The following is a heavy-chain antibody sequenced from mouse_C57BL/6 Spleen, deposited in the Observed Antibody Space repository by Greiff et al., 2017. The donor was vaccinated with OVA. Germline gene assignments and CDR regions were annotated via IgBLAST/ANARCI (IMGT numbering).Heavy chain of an antibody. V-gene: IGHV5-16*01. CDR3: ARGSNYWYFDV. Sequence: DVKLVESEGGLVQPGSSMKLSCTASGFTFSDYYMAWVRQVPEKGLEWVANINYDGSSTYYLDSLKSRFIISRDNAKNILYLQMSSLKSEDTATYYCARGSNYWYFDVWGTGTTVTVSS. CDR1: GFTFSDYY. J-gene: IGHJ1*03. CDR2: INYDGSST. D-gene: IGHD1-1*01.